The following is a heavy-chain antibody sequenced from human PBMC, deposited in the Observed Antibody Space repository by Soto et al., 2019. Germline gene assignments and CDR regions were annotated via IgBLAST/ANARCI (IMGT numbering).Heavy chain of an antibody. CDR3: ARLPWADYGGIFDP. CDR1: GGTISNYD. J-gene: IGHJ5*02. Sequence: PSETLSLTCTVSGGTISNYDWSWIRHPPGKKLEWIGNIHYSGSTNYNPSLKSRVTISGDTSKNQFSLKLYSVTTADTAMYYCARLPWADYGGIFDPWGQGTLVTVSS. CDR2: IHYSGST. V-gene: IGHV4-59*01. D-gene: IGHD4-17*01.